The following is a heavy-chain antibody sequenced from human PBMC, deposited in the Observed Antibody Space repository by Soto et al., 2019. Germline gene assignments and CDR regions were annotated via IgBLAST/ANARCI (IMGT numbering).Heavy chain of an antibody. Sequence: EVQLLESGGGLVQPGGSLRLSCAASGLSFSSYVMSWVRQAPGKGLEWVSVVSGSGGNTYYADSVKGRFTISRDNSHNTLFLQRNSLRAEDTAVYYCAKGGAYSSSRFGEYWGQGTLVTVSS. CDR1: GLSFSSYV. CDR3: AKGGAYSSSRFGEY. J-gene: IGHJ4*02. D-gene: IGHD6-6*01. CDR2: VSGSGGNT. V-gene: IGHV3-23*01.